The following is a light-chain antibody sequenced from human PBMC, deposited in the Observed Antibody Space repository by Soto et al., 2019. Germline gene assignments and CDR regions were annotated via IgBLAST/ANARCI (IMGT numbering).Light chain of an antibody. J-gene: IGKJ5*01. CDR1: HSVGNY. CDR2: DAS. V-gene: IGKV3-11*01. Sequence: EVVLTQSPGTLSLSPGERATLSCRASHSVGNYLAWFQHKPGQGPRLLIYDASNRATGIPARFSGSGSGTDFTLTISSLEPEDFAIYYCQQRSNWTVTFGQGTRLETK. CDR3: QQRSNWTVT.